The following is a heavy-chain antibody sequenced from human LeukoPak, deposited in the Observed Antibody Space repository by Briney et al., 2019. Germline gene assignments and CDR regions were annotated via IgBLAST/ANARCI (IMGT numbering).Heavy chain of an antibody. J-gene: IGHJ4*02. D-gene: IGHD3-22*01. Sequence: PSETLSLTCTVSGGSISSGTYSWAWIRHPPGKGLEWIGTIHYSGSTYYNPSLESRVTISVDSSRNQFSLKLSSVTAADTAVYYCARRSTSGYYYFDYWGQGTRVTVSS. CDR2: IHYSGST. CDR3: ARRSTSGYYYFDY. V-gene: IGHV4-39*01. CDR1: GGSISSGTYS.